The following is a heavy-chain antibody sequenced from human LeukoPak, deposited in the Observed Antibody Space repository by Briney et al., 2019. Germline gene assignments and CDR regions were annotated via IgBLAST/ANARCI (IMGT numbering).Heavy chain of an antibody. CDR1: GGSFSGYY. V-gene: IGHV3-7*01. CDR2: IKQDGSEK. Sequence: ETLSLTCAVYGGSFSGYYWSWVRQAPGKGLEWVANIKQDGSEKYYVDSVKGRFTISRDNAKNSLYLQMNSLRAEDTAVYYCARVPRAVGATAGSIDYWGQGTLVTVSS. J-gene: IGHJ4*02. D-gene: IGHD1-26*01. CDR3: ARVPRAVGATAGSIDY.